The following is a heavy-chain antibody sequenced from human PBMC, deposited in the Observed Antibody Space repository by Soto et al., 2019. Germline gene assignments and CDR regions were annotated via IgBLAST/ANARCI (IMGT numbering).Heavy chain of an antibody. D-gene: IGHD3-10*02. CDR1: GFTFTNYP. Sequence: EVQVLDSGGGLLQPGGSLRLSCAASGFTFTNYPIAWVRQAPAKGLEWVSTITGSGGSTFYADSVKGRFTISRDHPKNTVYPQTTGLSVEGTAVFYCATRPLMFVGSYFDYGGQGTVVPVSS. V-gene: IGHV3-23*01. J-gene: IGHJ4*02. CDR3: ATRPLMFVGSYFDY. CDR2: ITGSGGST.